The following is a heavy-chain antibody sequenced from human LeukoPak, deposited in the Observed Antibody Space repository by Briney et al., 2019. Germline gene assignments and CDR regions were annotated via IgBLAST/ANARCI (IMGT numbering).Heavy chain of an antibody. CDR2: IYYSGST. J-gene: IGHJ4*02. CDR1: GGSISSGGYY. CDR3: ARDRGGTLDY. D-gene: IGHD3-16*01. V-gene: IGHV4-31*03. Sequence: SQTLSLTCTVSGGSISSGGYYWSWIRQHPGKGLEWIGYIYYSGSTYYNPSLKSRVTISVGTSKNQFSLKLSSVTAADTAVYYCARDRGGTLDYWGQGTLVTVSS.